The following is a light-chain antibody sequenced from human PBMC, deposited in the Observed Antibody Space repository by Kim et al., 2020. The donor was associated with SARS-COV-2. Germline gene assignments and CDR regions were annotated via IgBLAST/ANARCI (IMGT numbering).Light chain of an antibody. Sequence: SPRASAPLPGRASPSVSSFLAWYQQKPGQAPRLFICDAPSRATGIPARFSGSGSGTEFTLTISSLEPEDFAVYYCQQRSNWPPLTFGGGTKVDIK. CDR1: PSVSSF. CDR2: DAP. CDR3: QQRSNWPPLT. J-gene: IGKJ4*01. V-gene: IGKV3-11*01.